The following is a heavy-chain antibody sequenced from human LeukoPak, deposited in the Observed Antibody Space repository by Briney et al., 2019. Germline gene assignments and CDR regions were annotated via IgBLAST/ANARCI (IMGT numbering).Heavy chain of an antibody. CDR2: IYPGDSDT. D-gene: IGHD6-19*01. CDR3: ARHASGYSSGCDY. V-gene: IGHV5-51*01. Sequence: GEFLKISCKGSGYIFTSYWIGWVRQMPGKGLEWMGIIYPGDSDTRYSPSFQGQVTISADKSINTAYLQWSSLKASDTAIYYCARHASGYSSGCDYWGQGALVTVSS. J-gene: IGHJ4*02. CDR1: GYIFTSYW.